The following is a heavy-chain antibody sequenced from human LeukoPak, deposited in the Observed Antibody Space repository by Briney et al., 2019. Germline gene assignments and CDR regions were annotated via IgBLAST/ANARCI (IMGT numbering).Heavy chain of an antibody. CDR2: IKQDGSEK. CDR1: GFTFSSYW. D-gene: IGHD6-19*01. V-gene: IGHV3-7*01. Sequence: PGGSLRLSCAASGFTFSSYWMSWVRQAPGKGLEWVANIKQDGSEKYYVDSVKGRFTISRDNAKNSLYLQMNSLRAEDTAVYYCARWLYSSGWAIDYWGQGTLVTVSS. CDR3: ARWLYSSGWAIDY. J-gene: IGHJ4*02.